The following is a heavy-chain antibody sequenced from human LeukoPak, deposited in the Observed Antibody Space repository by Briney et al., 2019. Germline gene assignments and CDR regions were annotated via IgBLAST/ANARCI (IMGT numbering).Heavy chain of an antibody. D-gene: IGHD5-12*01. J-gene: IGHJ4*02. Sequence: ASVKVSCKASGYTFTSYYMHWVRQAPGQGLEWMGWINPNSGGTNYAQKFQGRVTMTRDTSISTAYMEMSSLSSDDTAVYYCARDGVDIVATTHDYWGQGTLVTVSS. V-gene: IGHV1-2*02. CDR1: GYTFTSYY. CDR3: ARDGVDIVATTHDY. CDR2: INPNSGGT.